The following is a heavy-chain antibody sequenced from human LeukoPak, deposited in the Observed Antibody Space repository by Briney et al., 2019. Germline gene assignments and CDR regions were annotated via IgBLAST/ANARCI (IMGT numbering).Heavy chain of an antibody. CDR3: ARGGTYNDILSFDP. V-gene: IGHV4-59*01. J-gene: IGHJ5*02. Sequence: SETLSLTCTVSGGSISYYYRTWIRQSPGKGLEWIGQIYYTGSTYYNPSLKRRVTISVDTSRNQFSLNLTSVTAADTAVYYCARGGTYNDILSFDPWGQGTLVTVSS. CDR2: IYYTGST. CDR1: GGSISYYY. D-gene: IGHD3-9*01.